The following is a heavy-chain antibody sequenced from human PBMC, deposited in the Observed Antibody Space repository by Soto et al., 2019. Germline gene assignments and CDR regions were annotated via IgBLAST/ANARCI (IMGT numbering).Heavy chain of an antibody. V-gene: IGHV4-31*03. J-gene: IGHJ4*02. Sequence: PSETLSLTCTVSGGSISSGGYYWSWIRQHPGKGLEWIGYIYYSGSTYYNPSLKSRVTISVDTSKNQFSLKLSSVTAADTAVYYCARDQRGYSYGFSDYWGQGTLVTVSS. CDR1: GGSISSGGYY. CDR3: ARDQRGYSYGFSDY. CDR2: IYYSGST. D-gene: IGHD5-18*01.